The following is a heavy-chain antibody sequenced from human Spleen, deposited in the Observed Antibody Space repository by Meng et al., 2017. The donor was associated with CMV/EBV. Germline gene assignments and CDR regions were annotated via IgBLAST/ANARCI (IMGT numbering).Heavy chain of an antibody. CDR1: GYTFTSYG. J-gene: IGHJ3*02. CDR3: ARASRLYSSGWYDDAFDI. V-gene: IGHV1-18*01. Sequence: ASVKVSCKASGYTFTSYGITWVRQAPGQGLEWMGWISAYNGNTIYAQKLQGRVTMTTDTSTSTAYMELRSLRSDDTAVYYCARASRLYSSGWYDDAFDIWGQGTMVTVSS. CDR2: ISAYNGNT. D-gene: IGHD6-19*01.